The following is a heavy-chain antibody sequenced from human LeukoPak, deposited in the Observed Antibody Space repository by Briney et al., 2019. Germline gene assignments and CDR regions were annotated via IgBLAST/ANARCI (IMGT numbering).Heavy chain of an antibody. V-gene: IGHV3-23*01. CDR1: GFTFNSYA. Sequence: GGPLTLSCAPSGFTFNSYAMSWVRQAPGKGLEWVSTISGSGAGTYYADSVKGRFTISRDNPKNTLYLQMNSLRAEDTAIYYCAKGTRGSGTSYNDDYWGQGTLVTVSS. D-gene: IGHD3-10*01. CDR3: AKGTRGSGTSYNDDY. J-gene: IGHJ4*02. CDR2: ISGSGAGT.